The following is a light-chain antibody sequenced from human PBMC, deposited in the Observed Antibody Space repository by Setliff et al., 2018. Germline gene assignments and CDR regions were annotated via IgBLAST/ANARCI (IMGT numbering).Light chain of an antibody. Sequence: QSALTQPPSASGTPGQRVTISCSGSSSNIGSNTVNWYQQLPGTAPKLLIYRNNQRPPGVPDRFSGSKSGTSASLAISGLQSEDEADYYCAAWDDSLNGEVFGTGTKVTVL. J-gene: IGLJ1*01. CDR2: RNN. CDR1: SSNIGSNT. CDR3: AAWDDSLNGEV. V-gene: IGLV1-44*01.